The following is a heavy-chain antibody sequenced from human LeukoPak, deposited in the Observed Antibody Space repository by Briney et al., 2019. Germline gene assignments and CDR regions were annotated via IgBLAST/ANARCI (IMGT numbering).Heavy chain of an antibody. J-gene: IGHJ4*02. V-gene: IGHV4-34*01. CDR3: ARGGYYGSGSYYGSFDY. Sequence: SETLSLTCAVYGGSFSGYYWSWIRQPPGKGLEWIGEINHSGSTNYNPSLKSRVTISVDTSKNQFSLKLSSVTAADTAVYYCARGGYYGSGSYYGSFDYWGQGTLVTVSS. CDR1: GGSFSGYY. CDR2: INHSGST. D-gene: IGHD3-10*01.